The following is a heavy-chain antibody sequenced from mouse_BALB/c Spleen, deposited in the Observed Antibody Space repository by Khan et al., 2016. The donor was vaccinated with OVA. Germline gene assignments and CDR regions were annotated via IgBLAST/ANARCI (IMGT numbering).Heavy chain of an antibody. CDR2: IFPGTGTT. J-gene: IGHJ3*01. Sequence: QVQLKESGTELVKPGASVKLSCKTSGYTFTSYWIQWVKQRPGQGLGWIGQIFPGTGTTYYNENFKGKATLTIDTSSTTAYMQLSSLTSEDSAVYFCARGYFDNYEFAYWGQGTLVTVSA. CDR1: GYTFTSYW. D-gene: IGHD2-1*01. CDR3: ARGYFDNYEFAY. V-gene: IGHV1S132*01.